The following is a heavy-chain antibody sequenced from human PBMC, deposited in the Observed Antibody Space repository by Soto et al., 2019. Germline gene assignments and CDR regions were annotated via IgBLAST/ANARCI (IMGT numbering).Heavy chain of an antibody. CDR3: AKSPTTVTTPREYFQH. CDR1: GFTFSSYA. D-gene: IGHD4-17*01. V-gene: IGHV3-23*01. CDR2: ISGSGGST. Sequence: GGSLRLSCAASGFTFSSYAMSWVRQAPGKGLEWVSAISGSGGSTYYADSVKGRFTISRDNSKNTLYLQMNSLRAEDTAVYYCAKSPTTVTTPREYFQHWGQGTLVTVSS. J-gene: IGHJ1*01.